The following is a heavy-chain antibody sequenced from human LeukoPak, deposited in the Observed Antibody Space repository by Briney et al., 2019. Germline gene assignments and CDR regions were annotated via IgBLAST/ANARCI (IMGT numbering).Heavy chain of an antibody. Sequence: ASVKVSCKASGGTFSSYAISWVRQTPGQGLEWMGWISAYNGNTNYAQKLQGRVTMTTDTSTSTAYMELRSLRSDDTAVYYCARDQGSSSWYWFDPWGQGTLVTVSS. D-gene: IGHD6-13*01. CDR3: ARDQGSSSWYWFDP. V-gene: IGHV1-18*01. J-gene: IGHJ5*02. CDR1: GGTFSSYA. CDR2: ISAYNGNT.